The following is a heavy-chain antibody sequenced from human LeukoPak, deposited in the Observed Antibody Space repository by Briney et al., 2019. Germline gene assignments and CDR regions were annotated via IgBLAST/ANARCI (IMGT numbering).Heavy chain of an antibody. V-gene: IGHV1-8*01. J-gene: IGHJ4*02. CDR3: ARLASGYYYVPFDY. Sequence: ASVKVSCKTSGYTFTSYDINWVRQAPGQGLEWMGWMNPNNGNTGFAQKFQARVTMTRNTSISTAYMELSSLKSEDTAVYYCARLASGYYYVPFDYWGQGTLVSVSS. CDR2: MNPNNGNT. CDR1: GYTFTSYD. D-gene: IGHD3-22*01.